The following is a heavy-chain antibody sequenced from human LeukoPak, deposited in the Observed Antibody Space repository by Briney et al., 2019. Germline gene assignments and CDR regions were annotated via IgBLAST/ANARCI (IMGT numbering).Heavy chain of an antibody. D-gene: IGHD5-12*01. Sequence: ASVKVSCKASGYTFTNYGMNWVRQAPGQGLEWMGWINTDTGNPTYAQGFTGRFVFSLDTSVSTAYLQISSLKAEDTAVYYCARPHSGYEENAFDIWGQGTMVTVSS. CDR1: GYTFTNYG. CDR3: ARPHSGYEENAFDI. CDR2: INTDTGNP. J-gene: IGHJ3*02. V-gene: IGHV7-4-1*02.